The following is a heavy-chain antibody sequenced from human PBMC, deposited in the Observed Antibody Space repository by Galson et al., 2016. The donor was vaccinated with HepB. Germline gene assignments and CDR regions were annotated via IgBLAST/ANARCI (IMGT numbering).Heavy chain of an antibody. J-gene: IGHJ4*02. CDR1: GFTVRTXX. CDR2: XXGGXXT. CDR3: ARDLGD. V-gene: IGHV3-53*01. Sequence: SLRLSCAVSGFTVRTXXMNXXXQAXXXGLXXVSXXXGGXXTYYXXSAXXRFTISKENSTNTVHXQMNSLRVDDTAVYYCARDLGDWGQGTLVTVSA.